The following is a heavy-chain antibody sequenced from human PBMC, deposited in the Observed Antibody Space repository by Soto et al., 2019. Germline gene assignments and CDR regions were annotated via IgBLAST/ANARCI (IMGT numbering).Heavy chain of an antibody. CDR2: ISGSGDKT. D-gene: IGHD7-27*01. V-gene: IGHV3-23*01. Sequence: EVQLLESGGGLVQPGGSLRLSCAASGFSFSSYAMNWVRQAPGKGLEWVSVISGSGDKTYYADSVEGRFTISRDNSKNTLYLQMNSLRAEDTAVYYCAKAFPNWGFDWGQGTLVTVSS. CDR1: GFSFSSYA. J-gene: IGHJ4*02. CDR3: AKAFPNWGFD.